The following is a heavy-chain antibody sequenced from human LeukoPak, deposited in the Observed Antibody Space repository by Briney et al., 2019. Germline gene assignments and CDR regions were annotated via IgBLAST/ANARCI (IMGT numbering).Heavy chain of an antibody. J-gene: IGHJ4*02. CDR2: IRYDGSNK. V-gene: IGHV3-30*02. Sequence: GGSLKLSCAASGFTFSSYGMHWVRQAPGKGLEWVAFIRYDGSNKYYADSVKGRFTISRDNSKNTLYLQMNSLRAEDTAVYYCAKGRDYGDSHDYWGQGTLVTVSS. CDR3: AKGRDYGDSHDY. D-gene: IGHD4-17*01. CDR1: GFTFSSYG.